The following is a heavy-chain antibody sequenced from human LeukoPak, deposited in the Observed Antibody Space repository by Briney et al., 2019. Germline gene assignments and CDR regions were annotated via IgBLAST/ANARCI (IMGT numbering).Heavy chain of an antibody. CDR3: AREGVVVVPAAPYYFDY. CDR1: GGSISSSSYY. V-gene: IGHV4-39*07. D-gene: IGHD2-2*01. J-gene: IGHJ4*02. CDR2: IYYSGST. Sequence: PSETLSLTCTVSGGSISSSSYYWGWIRQPPGKGLEWIGSIYYSGSTYYNPSLKSRVTISVDTSKNQFSLKLSSVTAADTAVYYCAREGVVVVPAAPYYFDYWGQGTLVTVSS.